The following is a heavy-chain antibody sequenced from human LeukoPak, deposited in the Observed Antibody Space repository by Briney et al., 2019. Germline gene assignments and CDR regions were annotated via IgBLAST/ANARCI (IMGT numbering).Heavy chain of an antibody. J-gene: IGHJ4*02. Sequence: GGSLRLSCAASGFTFSSYGMHWVRQAPGKGLEWVAFIRYDGSNKYYADSVEGRFTISRDNSKNTLYLQMKSLRAEDTAVYYCARDLHPRLAGFLDYWGQGTLVTVSS. CDR2: IRYDGSNK. D-gene: IGHD3-3*02. V-gene: IGHV3-30*02. CDR1: GFTFSSYG. CDR3: ARDLHPRLAGFLDY.